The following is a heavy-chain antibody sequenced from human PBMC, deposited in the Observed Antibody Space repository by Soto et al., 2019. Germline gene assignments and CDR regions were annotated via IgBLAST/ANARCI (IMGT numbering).Heavy chain of an antibody. D-gene: IGHD6-13*01. CDR1: GGSFSGYY. CDR3: AIGIAAARGGRYYFDE. Sequence: SETLSLTCAVYGGSFSGYYWSWIRQPPGKGLEWIGEINHSGSTNYNPSLKSRVTISVDTSKNQFSLKLSSVTAADTAVYYCAIGIAAARGGRYYFDEWGQGTLVTVSS. J-gene: IGHJ4*02. CDR2: INHSGST. V-gene: IGHV4-34*01.